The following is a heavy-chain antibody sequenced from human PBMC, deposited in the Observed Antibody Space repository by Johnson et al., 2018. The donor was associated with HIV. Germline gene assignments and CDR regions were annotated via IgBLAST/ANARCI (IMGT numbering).Heavy chain of an antibody. CDR3: ARGKGAAAGLDTFDI. J-gene: IGHJ3*02. V-gene: IGHV3-30*03. Sequence: QVQLVESGGGVVQPGRSLRLSCAASGFTFSSYGMHWVRQAPGKGLEWVAVISYDGSNKYYADSVKGRFTISRDNSKNTLYLQMSSLRAEDTALYYCARGKGAAAGLDTFDIWGQGTMVSVSS. CDR2: ISYDGSNK. CDR1: GFTFSSYG. D-gene: IGHD6-13*01.